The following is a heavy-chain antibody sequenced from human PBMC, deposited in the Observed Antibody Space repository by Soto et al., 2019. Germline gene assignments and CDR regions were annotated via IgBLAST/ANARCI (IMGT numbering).Heavy chain of an antibody. D-gene: IGHD3-9*01. V-gene: IGHV3-23*01. J-gene: IGHJ4*02. Sequence: GGSLRLSCAASGFTFSSYAMSWVRQAPGKGLEWVSAISGSGGSTYYADSVKGRFTISRDNSKNTLYLQMNSLSAEDTAVYYCAKCQDDILTGYGYWGQGPLVTVSA. CDR3: AKCQDDILTGYGY. CDR2: ISGSGGST. CDR1: GFTFSSYA.